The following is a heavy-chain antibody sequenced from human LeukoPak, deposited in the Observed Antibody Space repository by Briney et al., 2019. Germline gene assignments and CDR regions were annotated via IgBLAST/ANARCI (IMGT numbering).Heavy chain of an antibody. V-gene: IGHV1-18*01. Sequence: ASVKVSCKASGYTFPTYGISWVRQAPGQGLEWMGWINGYNGDATYAQNLRGRVTMTTETSTSTAYMDLRSLRSDDTAVYYCARRLPTQRLVGDGAFDYWGQGTLVTVSS. D-gene: IGHD6-13*01. CDR3: ARRLPTQRLVGDGAFDY. CDR2: INGYNGDA. J-gene: IGHJ4*02. CDR1: GYTFPTYG.